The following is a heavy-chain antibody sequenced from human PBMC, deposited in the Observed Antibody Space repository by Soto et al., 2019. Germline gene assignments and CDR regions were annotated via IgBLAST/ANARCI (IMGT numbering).Heavy chain of an antibody. D-gene: IGHD3-3*01. V-gene: IGHV3-23*01. CDR2: ISGSGGST. Sequence: GALGLACTPSGFTFSSYAMSWVRQAPGKGLEWVSAISGSGGSTYYADSVKGRFTISRDNSKNTLYLQMNSLRAEDTAVYYCATSNIHGPFGVVISGSWFDPWGQGTLVTVYS. J-gene: IGHJ5*02. CDR3: ATSNIHGPFGVVISGSWFDP. CDR1: GFTFSSYA.